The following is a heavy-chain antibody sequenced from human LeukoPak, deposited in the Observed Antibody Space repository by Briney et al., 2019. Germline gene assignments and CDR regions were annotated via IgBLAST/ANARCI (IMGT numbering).Heavy chain of an antibody. CDR3: ARSDSSGWQKDENFDY. V-gene: IGHV1-3*01. Sequence: ASVKVSCKASGYTFTSYAMHWVRQAPGQRLEWMGWINAGNGNTKYSQKFQGRVTITRDTSASTAYMELSSLRSEDTAVYYCARSDSSGWQKDENFDYWGQEPWSPSPQ. CDR2: INAGNGNT. D-gene: IGHD6-19*01. J-gene: IGHJ4*01. CDR1: GYTFTSYA.